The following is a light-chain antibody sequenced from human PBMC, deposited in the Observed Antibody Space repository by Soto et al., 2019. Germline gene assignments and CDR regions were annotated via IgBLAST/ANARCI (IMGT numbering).Light chain of an antibody. J-gene: IGKJ4*01. CDR2: DAS. V-gene: IGKV1-33*01. CDR3: QQYDNLSLT. CDR1: QDISNY. Sequence: DIQMTQSPSSLSASVGDRVTITCQASQDISNYLNWYQQKPGKDPKLLIYDASNLETGVPSRFSGSVSGTDFTFTISSLQPEDIATYYCQQYDNLSLTFGGGTKVEIK.